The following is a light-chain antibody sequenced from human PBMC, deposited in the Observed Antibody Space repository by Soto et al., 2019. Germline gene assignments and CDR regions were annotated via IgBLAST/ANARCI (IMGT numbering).Light chain of an antibody. V-gene: IGKV3-11*01. Sequence: MVLTQSPATLSLSPVEIATLSFMASQSVNNYLAWYQQKPGQAPRLLIYDASNRATGIPARFSGSGSGTDFTLTISSLETEDFAVYYCQQSRSSITFGQGTRLEIK. CDR3: QQSRSSIT. J-gene: IGKJ5*01. CDR1: QSVNNY. CDR2: DAS.